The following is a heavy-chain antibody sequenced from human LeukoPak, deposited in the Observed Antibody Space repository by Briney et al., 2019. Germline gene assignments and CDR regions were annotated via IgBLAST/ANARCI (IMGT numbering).Heavy chain of an antibody. D-gene: IGHD3-22*01. J-gene: IGHJ4*02. CDR1: GGSISSSSYY. CDR2: IYYSGST. V-gene: IGHV4-39*01. CDR3: ARQSRVVVSWDY. Sequence: SETLSLTCTVSGGSISSSSYYWGWIRQPPGKGLEWIGSIYYSGSTYYNPSLKSRVTISVDTSKNQFTLKLSSVTAADTAVYYCARQSRVVVSWDYWGQGTLVTVSS.